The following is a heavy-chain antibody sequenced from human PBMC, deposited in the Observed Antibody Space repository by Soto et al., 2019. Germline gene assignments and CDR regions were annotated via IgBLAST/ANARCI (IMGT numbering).Heavy chain of an antibody. CDR1: GFTFSSYA. V-gene: IGHV3-30-3*01. CDR3: ARAQGYCSSTSCSHYYYGMDV. CDR2: ISYDGSNK. J-gene: IGHJ6*02. D-gene: IGHD2-2*01. Sequence: GGSLRLSCAASGFTFSSYAMHWVRQAPGKGLEWVAVISYDGSNKYYADSVKGRFTISRDNSKNTLYLQMNSLRAEDTAVYYCARAQGYCSSTSCSHYYYGMDVWGQGTTVTVSS.